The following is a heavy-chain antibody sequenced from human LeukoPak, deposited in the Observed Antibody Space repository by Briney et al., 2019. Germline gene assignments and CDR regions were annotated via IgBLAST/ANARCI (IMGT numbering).Heavy chain of an antibody. Sequence: GASVKVSCKASGYTFTSYYMHWVRQAPGQGLEWMGIINPSGGSTSYAQKFQGRVTMTRDTSTSTVYMELSSLRSEDTAVYYCARDPGWFGELPPNPTDYWGQGTLVTVSS. CDR3: ARDPGWFGELPPNPTDY. CDR2: INPSGGST. D-gene: IGHD3-10*01. CDR1: GYTFTSYY. J-gene: IGHJ4*02. V-gene: IGHV1-46*01.